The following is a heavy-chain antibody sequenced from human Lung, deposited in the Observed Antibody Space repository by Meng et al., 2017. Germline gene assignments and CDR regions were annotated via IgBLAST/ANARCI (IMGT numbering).Heavy chain of an antibody. J-gene: IGHJ4*02. V-gene: IGHV4-61*02. Sequence: QLQESCPGLVKPSQTLSLTCTFSGGSISSGSYYWSWIRQPAGKGLEWIGRIYTSGSTNYNPSLKSRVTISVDTSKNQFSLKLSSVTAADTAVYYCARVSYGGPMDYWGQGTLVTVSS. CDR2: IYTSGST. CDR3: ARVSYGGPMDY. D-gene: IGHD4-23*01. CDR1: GGSISSGSYY.